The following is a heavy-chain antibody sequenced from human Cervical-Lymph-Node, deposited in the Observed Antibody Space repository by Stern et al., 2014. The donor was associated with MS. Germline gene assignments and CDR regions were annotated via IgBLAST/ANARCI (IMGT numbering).Heavy chain of an antibody. CDR1: GGSISSGGYY. D-gene: IGHD3-22*01. CDR3: ARDGYDSSVIFDY. V-gene: IGHV4-31*03. J-gene: IGHJ4*02. Sequence: QVQLQESGPGLVKPSQTLSLTCTVSGGSISSGGYYWSWIRQHPGKGLEWIGYIYYSGSTYYNPSLKIRVTISVDTSKNQFSLKLSSVTAADTAVYYCARDGYDSSVIFDYWGQGTLVTVSS. CDR2: IYYSGST.